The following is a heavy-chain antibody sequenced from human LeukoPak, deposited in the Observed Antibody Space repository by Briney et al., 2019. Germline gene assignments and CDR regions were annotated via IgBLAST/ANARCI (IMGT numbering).Heavy chain of an antibody. Sequence: GGSLRLSCAASGFTFNTYWMTWVRQAPGKGLEWVANIKQDESEKNYVDSVKGRFTISRDNVKNSLYLQMNSLRAEDTAVYSCARVNDYDSGSLYRPIDYWGQGTLVTVSS. CDR2: IKQDESEK. V-gene: IGHV3-7*01. CDR3: ARVNDYDSGSLYRPIDY. D-gene: IGHD3-10*01. J-gene: IGHJ4*02. CDR1: GFTFNTYW.